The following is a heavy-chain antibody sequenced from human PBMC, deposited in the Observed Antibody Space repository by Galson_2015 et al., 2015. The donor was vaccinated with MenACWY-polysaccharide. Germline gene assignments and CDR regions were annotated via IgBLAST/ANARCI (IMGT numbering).Heavy chain of an antibody. Sequence: SLRLSCAVSEITFNTYAMTWVRQAPGKGLEWVATISGSGFSIHHADSVKGRFTISRDNSKNTVFLLMNNLKAADTAVYYCAKNPSQAAGSAPYYYGLDVWGLGTTVTVSS. CDR1: EITFNTYA. V-gene: IGHV3-23*01. J-gene: IGHJ6*02. D-gene: IGHD6-13*01. CDR3: AKNPSQAAGSAPYYYGLDV. CDR2: ISGSGFSI.